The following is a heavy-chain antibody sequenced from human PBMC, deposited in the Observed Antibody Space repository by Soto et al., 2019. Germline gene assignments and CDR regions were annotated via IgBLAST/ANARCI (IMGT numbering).Heavy chain of an antibody. CDR1: GGSISSGGYY. V-gene: IGHV4-31*03. Sequence: SETLSLTCTVSGGSISSGGYYWSWIRQHPGKGLEWIGYIYYSGSTYYNPSLKSRVTISVDTSKNQFSLKLSSVTAADTAVYYCARTLILPGDLPGYYYYMDVWGKGTTVTVSS. CDR3: ARTLILPGDLPGYYYYMDV. CDR2: IYYSGST. J-gene: IGHJ6*03. D-gene: IGHD3-10*01.